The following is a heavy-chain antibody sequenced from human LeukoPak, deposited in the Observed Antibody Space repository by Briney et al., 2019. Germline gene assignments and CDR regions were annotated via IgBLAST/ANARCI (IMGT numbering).Heavy chain of an antibody. V-gene: IGHV3-23*01. CDR2: FSGSGGTT. J-gene: IGHJ4*02. CDR1: GFTFSSYA. CDR3: ARGLYSSSP. Sequence: GGSLRLSCAASGFTFSSYAMNWVRQAPGRGLEWVSGFSGSGGTTYYADSVKGRFTISRDNSKNTLYLQVNSLRAEDTAVYYCARGLYSSSPWGQGILVTVSS. D-gene: IGHD6-6*01.